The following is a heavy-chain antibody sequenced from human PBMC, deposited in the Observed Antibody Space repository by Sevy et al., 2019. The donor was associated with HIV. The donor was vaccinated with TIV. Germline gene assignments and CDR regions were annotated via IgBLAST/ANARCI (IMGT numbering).Heavy chain of an antibody. J-gene: IGHJ6*02. CDR2: ISSSGSTI. V-gene: IGHV3-11*01. CDR3: ARDDGVLGYCSSTSCYGLYYYGMDV. Sequence: GGSLRLSCAASGFTFSDYYMSWIRQAPGKGLEWVSYISSSGSTIYYADSVKGRFTIYMDNAKNSMYLQMNSLRAEETAVYYFARDDGVLGYCSSTSCYGLYYYGMDVWGQGPTVTVSS. CDR1: GFTFSDYY. D-gene: IGHD2-2*01.